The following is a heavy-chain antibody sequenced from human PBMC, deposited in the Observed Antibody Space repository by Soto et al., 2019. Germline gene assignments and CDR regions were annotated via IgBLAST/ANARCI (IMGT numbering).Heavy chain of an antibody. J-gene: IGHJ6*02. D-gene: IGHD2-15*01. CDR3: ARGVVVVAATSSLLYGMDV. CDR1: GYTFTGYY. V-gene: IGHV1-2*04. CDR2: INPNSGGT. Sequence: GASVKVSCKASGYTFTGYYMHWVRQAPGQGLEWMGWINPNSGGTNYAQKFQGWVTMTRDTSISTAYMELSRLRSDDTAVYYCARGVVVVAATSSLLYGMDVWGQGTTVTVSS.